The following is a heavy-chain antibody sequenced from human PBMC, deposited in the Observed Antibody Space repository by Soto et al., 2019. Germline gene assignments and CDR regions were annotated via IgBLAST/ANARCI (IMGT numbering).Heavy chain of an antibody. CDR3: ARGIAVAGTYGMDV. Sequence: QVQLQESGPGLVKPSETLSLTCTVSGGSISSYYWSWIRQPPGKGLEWIGYIYYSGSTNYNPSLKSRVTISVDTSKNQFSLKLSSVIAADTAVYYCARGIAVAGTYGMDVWGQGTTVTVSS. D-gene: IGHD6-19*01. V-gene: IGHV4-59*01. CDR1: GGSISSYY. CDR2: IYYSGST. J-gene: IGHJ6*02.